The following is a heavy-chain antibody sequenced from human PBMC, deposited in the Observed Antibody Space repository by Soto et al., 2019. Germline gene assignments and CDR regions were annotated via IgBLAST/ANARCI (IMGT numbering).Heavy chain of an antibody. CDR2: INPANGDR. J-gene: IGHJ4*02. CDR1: GCTFTTYP. Sequence: ASVKVSCKASGCTFTTYPIHWGRQAPGQGLEWMGWINPANGDRDFLQKFQGRVTITRDTSASTAYMELSSLTSEDTAVYYCARKGYYRSGIYYFDYWGQGTLVTVSS. CDR3: ARKGYYRSGIYYFDY. V-gene: IGHV1-3*01. D-gene: IGHD3-10*01.